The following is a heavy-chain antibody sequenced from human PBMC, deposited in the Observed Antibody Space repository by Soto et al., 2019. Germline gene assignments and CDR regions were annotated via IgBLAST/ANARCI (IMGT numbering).Heavy chain of an antibody. J-gene: IGHJ4*02. CDR1: GFTFSSYG. V-gene: IGHV3-33*01. Sequence: GGSLRLSCAASGFTFSSYGMHGVRQAPGKGLEWVAVIWYDGSNKYYADSVKGRFTISRDNSKNTLYLQMNSLRAEDTAVYYCARGPYDFWSGYQYYFAYWGQGTLVTVSS. D-gene: IGHD3-3*01. CDR2: IWYDGSNK. CDR3: ARGPYDFWSGYQYYFAY.